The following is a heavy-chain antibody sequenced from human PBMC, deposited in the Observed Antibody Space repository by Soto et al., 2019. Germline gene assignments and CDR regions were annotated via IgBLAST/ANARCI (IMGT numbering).Heavy chain of an antibody. CDR1: GYTLTELS. CDR3: ATLEDLGYCSSTSCYYAY. Sequence: ASVKVSCKVSGYTLTELSMHWVRQAPGKGLEWMGGFDPEDGETIYAQKFQGRVIMTEDTSTDTAYMELSSLRSEDTAVYYCATLEDLGYCSSTSCYYAYWGQGTLVTVSS. D-gene: IGHD2-2*01. J-gene: IGHJ4*02. CDR2: FDPEDGET. V-gene: IGHV1-24*01.